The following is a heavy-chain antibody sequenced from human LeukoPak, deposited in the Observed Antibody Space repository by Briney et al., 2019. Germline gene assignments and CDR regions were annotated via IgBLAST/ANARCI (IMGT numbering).Heavy chain of an antibody. CDR2: IIPILGIA. CDR3: ARDPNSSSWNS. CDR1: GGTFSSYA. D-gene: IGHD6-13*01. J-gene: IGHJ5*02. Sequence: SVKVSCKASGGTFSSYAISWVRQAPGQGLEWMGRIIPILGIANYAQKFQGRITITADKSTSTAYMELSSLRSEDTAVYYCARDPNSSSWNSWGQGTLVTVSS. V-gene: IGHV1-69*04.